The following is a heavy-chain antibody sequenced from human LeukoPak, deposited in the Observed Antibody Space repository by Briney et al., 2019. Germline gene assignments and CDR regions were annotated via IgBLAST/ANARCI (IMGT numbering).Heavy chain of an antibody. V-gene: IGHV1-69*04. J-gene: IGHJ4*02. CDR3: ARGPDKLSWYRFDY. D-gene: IGHD6-13*01. CDR2: ILPILGLT. CDR1: GGTFSNYP. Sequence: LVKVSCKASGGTFSNYPISWVRQAPGQGLEWMGRILPILGLTNYAQKFQGRVTITADKSTNTAHMELSSLRSEDTAMYYCARGPDKLSWYRFDYWGQGTLVTVSS.